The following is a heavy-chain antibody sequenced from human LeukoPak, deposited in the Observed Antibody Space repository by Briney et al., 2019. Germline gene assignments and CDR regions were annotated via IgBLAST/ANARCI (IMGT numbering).Heavy chain of an antibody. CDR1: GGPFNGYY. V-gene: IGHV4-34*01. J-gene: IGHJ1*01. CDR3: ARASPGDITEYFQH. D-gene: IGHD2-15*01. Sequence: SETLSLTCAVYGGPFNGYYWSWIRQPPGKGLEWIGEINHSGSTNYNPSLKSRVTISVDTSKNQFSLKLSSVTAADTAVYYCARASPGDITEYFQHWGQGTLVTVSS. CDR2: INHSGST.